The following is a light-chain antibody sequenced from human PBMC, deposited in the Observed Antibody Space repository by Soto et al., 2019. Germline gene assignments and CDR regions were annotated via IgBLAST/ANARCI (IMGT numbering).Light chain of an antibody. V-gene: IGKV3-15*01. CDR3: QQNNKWPPVT. J-gene: IGKJ4*01. CDR2: GAS. Sequence: EVVMTQSPATVSASPGEGVTLSCRASQTISNDLAWYQQKPGQAPRLLIYGASTRATGVPARFSGGGSGTEFTLTVSSLQSEDFAFYYCQQNNKWPPVTFGGGNKVEIK. CDR1: QTISND.